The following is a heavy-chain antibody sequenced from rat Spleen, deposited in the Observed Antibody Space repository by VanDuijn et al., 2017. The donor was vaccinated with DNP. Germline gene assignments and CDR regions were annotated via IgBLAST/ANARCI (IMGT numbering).Heavy chain of an antibody. J-gene: IGHJ2*01. V-gene: IGHV3-3*01. CDR2: INSAGSI. D-gene: IGHD1-11*01. Sequence: VQLQESGPGLVEPSQSLSLTCSVTGYSITSCCRWTWIRKFPGHKLEGMGYINSAGSIEYNPSLKGRISITSDTSKNQFFLQLNSVSTDDTATYYCARWRIGPHYFDYWGQGVMVTVSS. CDR1: GYSITSCCR. CDR3: ARWRIGPHYFDY.